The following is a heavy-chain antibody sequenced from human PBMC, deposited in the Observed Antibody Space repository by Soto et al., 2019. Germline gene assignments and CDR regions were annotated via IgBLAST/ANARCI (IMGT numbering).Heavy chain of an antibody. J-gene: IGHJ4*02. Sequence: EVQLVESGGDLVKPGGSLRLSCAASGSAFSNAWMSWVRQAPGKGLEWVARIKSRADGGTTDYAAPVEGRFTISRDDSKNMXXXQXXXXXXXXXXXXXXXXXDYIWGSDRYRWAYWGQGTLVTVSS. D-gene: IGHD3-16*02. V-gene: IGHV3-15*01. CDR2: IKSRADGGTT. CDR1: GSAFSNAW. CDR3: XXXDYIWGSDRYRWAY.